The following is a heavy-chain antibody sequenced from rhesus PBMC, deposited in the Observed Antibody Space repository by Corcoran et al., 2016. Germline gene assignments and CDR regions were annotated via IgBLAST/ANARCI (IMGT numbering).Heavy chain of an antibody. D-gene: IGHD6-25*01. V-gene: IGHV4-147*01. J-gene: IGHJ5-1*01. Sequence: QVQLQESGPGLVKPSETLPLTCAVSGASISSNYWSWIRQPPGKGREWIGYIYGGRWSTASHPSLMSRVTMSTDTSRDQFALKLSSVTAAGTAVYYCARDGGGSWTNRFDVWGAGVLITVSS. CDR3: ARDGGGSWTNRFDV. CDR1: GASISSNY. CDR2: IYGGRWST.